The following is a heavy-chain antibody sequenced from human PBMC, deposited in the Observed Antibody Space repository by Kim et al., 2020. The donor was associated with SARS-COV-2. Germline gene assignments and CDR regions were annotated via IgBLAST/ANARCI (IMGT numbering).Heavy chain of an antibody. CDR3: ARDGDYGNVGYYYYYGMDV. CDR2: INTNTGNP. D-gene: IGHD4-4*01. Sequence: ASVKVSCKASGYTFTSYAMNWVRQAPGQGLEWMGWINTNTGNPTYAQGFTGRFVFSLDTSVSTAYLQISSLKAEDTAVYYCARDGDYGNVGYYYYYGMDVWGQGTTVTVSS. V-gene: IGHV7-4-1*02. CDR1: GYTFTSYA. J-gene: IGHJ6*02.